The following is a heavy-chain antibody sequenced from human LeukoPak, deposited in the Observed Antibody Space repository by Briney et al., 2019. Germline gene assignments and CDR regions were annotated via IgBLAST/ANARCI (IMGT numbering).Heavy chain of an antibody. V-gene: IGHV5-51*01. CDR3: ARLIIPTAPFDY. J-gene: IGHJ4*02. CDR1: GYSFTSCW. Sequence: GESLKISCKASGYSFTSCWIGWVRQMPGIGLEWMGIIYPGDSDTRYSPSFQGQVTISADKSVSTAYLRWSSLKASDTAMYYCARLIIPTAPFDYWGQGTLVTVSS. CDR2: IYPGDSDT. D-gene: IGHD2/OR15-2a*01.